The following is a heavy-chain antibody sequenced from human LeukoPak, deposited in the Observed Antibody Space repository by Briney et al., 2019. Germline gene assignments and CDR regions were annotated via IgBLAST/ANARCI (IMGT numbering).Heavy chain of an antibody. CDR3: ARAGNLVIKDYYYYYYMDV. V-gene: IGHV4-34*01. CDR2: INHSGST. J-gene: IGHJ6*03. CDR1: GGSFSGYY. D-gene: IGHD3-9*01. Sequence: PSETLSLTCAVYGGSFSGYYWSWIRQPPGKGLEWIGEINHSGSTNYNPSLKSRVTISVDTSKNQFSLKLSSVTAADTAVYYCARAGNLVIKDYYYYYYMDVWGKGTTVTVSS.